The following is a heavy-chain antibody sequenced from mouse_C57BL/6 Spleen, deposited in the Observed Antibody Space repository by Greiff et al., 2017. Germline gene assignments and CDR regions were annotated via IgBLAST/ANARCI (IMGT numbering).Heavy chain of an antibody. CDR3: ARKRLFFDY. V-gene: IGHV1-22*01. J-gene: IGHJ2*01. CDR2: INPNNGGT. CDR1: GYTFTDYN. Sequence: EVKLMESGPELVKPGASVKMSCKASGYTFTDYNMHWVKQSHGKSLEWIGYINPNNGGTSYNQKFKGKATLTVNKSSSTAYMELRSLTSEDSAVYYCARKRLFFDYWGQGTTLTVSS.